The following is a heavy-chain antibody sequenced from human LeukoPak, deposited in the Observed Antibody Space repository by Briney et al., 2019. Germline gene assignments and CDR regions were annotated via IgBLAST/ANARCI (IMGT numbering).Heavy chain of an antibody. Sequence: GSSVKVSCEAAGYTFTNNYIHLVRQAPGQGLEWMGIFNPSGSSTSYAQKFQGRVTMTRDTSTSTVYMELSSLRSEDTAVYYCARGGKGNADGYNQALNYWGQGTLVTVSS. J-gene: IGHJ4*02. D-gene: IGHD5-24*01. V-gene: IGHV1-46*01. CDR2: FNPSGSST. CDR3: ARGGKGNADGYNQALNY. CDR1: GYTFTNNY.